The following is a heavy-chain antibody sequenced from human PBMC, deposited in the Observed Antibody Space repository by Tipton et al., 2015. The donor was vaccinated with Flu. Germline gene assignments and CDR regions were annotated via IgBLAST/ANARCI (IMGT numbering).Heavy chain of an antibody. CDR3: ARDPSLGMPDYFDY. Sequence: LRLSCTVSGAFFTSYYWNWIRQPPGKGLEWIGYIYNSQYTKYNPSLKSRVTISVDTSKKQFSLQLRSVTAADTVVYYCARDPSLGMPDYFDYWGQGTLVTASS. CDR2: IYNSQYT. J-gene: IGHJ4*02. D-gene: IGHD2-2*01. CDR1: GAFFTSYY. V-gene: IGHV4-59*12.